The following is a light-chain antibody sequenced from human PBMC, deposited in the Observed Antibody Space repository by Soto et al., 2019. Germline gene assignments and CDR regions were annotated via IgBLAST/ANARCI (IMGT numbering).Light chain of an antibody. CDR3: QQRSNRPPT. Sequence: EVVLTQSPATLSLSPGDTATLSCRASQSVSSYLAWYQQKAGQAPRLLIFDASNRATGIPARFSGSGSGTDFTLTISSLEPEDFAVYYCQQRSNRPPTFGGGTKVDIK. CDR1: QSVSSY. V-gene: IGKV3-11*01. J-gene: IGKJ4*01. CDR2: DAS.